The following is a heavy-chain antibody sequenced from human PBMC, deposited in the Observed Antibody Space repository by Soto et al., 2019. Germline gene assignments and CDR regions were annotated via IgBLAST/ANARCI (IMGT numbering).Heavy chain of an antibody. Sequence: SETLSLTCAVYGGSFSGYYWSWIPQPTGKGLEWIGEINHSGSTNYNPSLKSRVTISVDTSKNQFSLKLSSVTAADTAVYYCARGPGDYELLVANWFDPWGQGTLVTVSS. J-gene: IGHJ5*02. CDR3: ARGPGDYELLVANWFDP. D-gene: IGHD4-17*01. V-gene: IGHV4-34*01. CDR2: INHSGST. CDR1: GGSFSGYY.